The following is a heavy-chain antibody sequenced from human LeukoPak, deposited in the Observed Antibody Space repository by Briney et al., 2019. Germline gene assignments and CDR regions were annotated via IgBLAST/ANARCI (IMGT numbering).Heavy chain of an antibody. CDR1: GGTISSSSYY. V-gene: IGHV4-39*01. J-gene: IGHJ4*02. D-gene: IGHD1-26*01. CDR3: ARLGSYYGESYIDY. CDR2: IYYSGST. Sequence: SETLSLTCTVSGGTISSSSYYWGWIRQPPGKGLEWIGSIYYSGSTYYNPSLKSRVTISVDTSKNQFSLKLSSVTAADTAVYYCARLGSYYGESYIDYWGQGTLVTVSS.